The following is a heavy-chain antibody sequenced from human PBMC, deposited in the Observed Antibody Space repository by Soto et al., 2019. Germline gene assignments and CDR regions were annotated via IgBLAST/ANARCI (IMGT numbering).Heavy chain of an antibody. CDR3: ARGSTVTSYYYYYGMDV. V-gene: IGHV1-2*04. Sequence: ASVKVSCKASGYTFITDDINWVRQATGQGLEWMGWMNPYNGDTNYAQKFQGWVTMTRDTSISTAYMELSRLRSDDTAVYYCARGSTVTSYYYYYGMDVWGQGTTVTVSS. CDR1: GYTFITDD. D-gene: IGHD4-4*01. CDR2: MNPYNGDT. J-gene: IGHJ6*02.